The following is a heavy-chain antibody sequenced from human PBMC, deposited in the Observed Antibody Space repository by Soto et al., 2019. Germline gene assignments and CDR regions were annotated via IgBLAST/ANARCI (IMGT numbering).Heavy chain of an antibody. D-gene: IGHD3-10*01. V-gene: IGHV1-69*05. CDR1: GGTFGSNA. CDR2: IIPIFGTT. CDR3: ASSRITMVPYGMDV. Sequence: ASVKVSCKASGGTFGSNAISWVRQAPGQGLEWMGNIIPIFGTTKSSQNFQGRVTMTRNTSISTAYMELSSLRSEDTAVYYCASSRITMVPYGMDVWGQGTLVTVSS. J-gene: IGHJ6*02.